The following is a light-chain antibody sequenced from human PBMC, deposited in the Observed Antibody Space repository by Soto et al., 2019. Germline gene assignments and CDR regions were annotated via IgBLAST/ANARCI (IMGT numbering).Light chain of an antibody. Sequence: EIVLTQSPGTLSLSPGEGATLSCRASQRVASSYLAWYQQKPGQAPMLLIYGASNRATVIPDRFSGGGSGTDFTLTISRLEPEDFAVYYCQQYGSSSYTFGQGTKLEI. V-gene: IGKV3-20*01. CDR1: QRVASSY. CDR3: QQYGSSSYT. CDR2: GAS. J-gene: IGKJ2*01.